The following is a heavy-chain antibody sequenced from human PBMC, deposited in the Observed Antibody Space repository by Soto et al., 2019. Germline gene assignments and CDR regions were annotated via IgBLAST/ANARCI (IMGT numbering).Heavy chain of an antibody. D-gene: IGHD3-9*01. J-gene: IGHJ4*02. V-gene: IGHV3-21*01. CDR2: INPSGTDI. Sequence: EVQLVESGGGLVKPGESLRLSCTASGFTFGAYSLSWFRQAPGKGLEWVSSINPSGTDIHYTGSMEGRFTISRDNAKSTLYLQMTSLSFEDTAVYYRARDCLTGDSREDFDYWGQGTLVTVSS. CDR1: GFTFGAYS. CDR3: ARDCLTGDSREDFDY.